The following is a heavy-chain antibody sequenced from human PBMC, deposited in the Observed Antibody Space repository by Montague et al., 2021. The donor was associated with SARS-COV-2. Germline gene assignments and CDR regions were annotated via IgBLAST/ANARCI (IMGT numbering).Heavy chain of an antibody. D-gene: IGHD3-10*01. CDR3: ARDRFDLGAGRQGTIDF. CDR1: GDSITNHY. CDR2: MHFTGKT. J-gene: IGHJ4*02. Sequence: SETLSLTCSVSGDSITNHYWSWIRQPAGKGLEWIGRMHFTGKTNFSPFFSSRLTMSADTSKNQFSLKLTSVTAADTAIYFCARDRFDLGAGRQGTIDFWGQGTLATVSS. V-gene: IGHV4-4*07.